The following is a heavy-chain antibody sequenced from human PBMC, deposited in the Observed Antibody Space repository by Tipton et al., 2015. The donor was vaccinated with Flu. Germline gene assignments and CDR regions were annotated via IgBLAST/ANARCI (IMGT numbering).Heavy chain of an antibody. CDR2: IYYSGTT. CDR3: ARVGGDYRDSSGFIPWFDL. J-gene: IGHJ5*02. Sequence: LSLTCTVSGASIRSYYWSWIRQPPGKGLEWIGYIYYSGTTNYNPSLKSRVTISVDTSKNQFSLKLSSVTAADTAVYYCARVGGDYRDSSGFIPWFDLWGQGTLVTVSS. D-gene: IGHD3-22*01. V-gene: IGHV4-59*01. CDR1: GASIRSYY.